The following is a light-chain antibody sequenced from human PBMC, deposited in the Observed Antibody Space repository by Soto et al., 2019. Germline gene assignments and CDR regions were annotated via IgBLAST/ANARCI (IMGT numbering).Light chain of an antibody. CDR1: RSISNY. Sequence: DIQMTQSPSSLSASVGDRVTITCRASRSISNYLNWYQQKPGKAPKLLIYAASSLQSGVPSRFSGSGSGTDFTLTISSLQPEDFATYYCQQSFSSPPWTFGQGTKVDIK. V-gene: IGKV1-39*01. CDR2: AAS. CDR3: QQSFSSPPWT. J-gene: IGKJ1*01.